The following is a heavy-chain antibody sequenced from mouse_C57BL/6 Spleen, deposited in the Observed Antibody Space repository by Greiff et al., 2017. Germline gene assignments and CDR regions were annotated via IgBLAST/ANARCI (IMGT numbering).Heavy chain of an antibody. D-gene: IGHD2-5*01. CDR3: ARSSNGFWFAY. V-gene: IGHV1-18*01. Sequence: VQLQQSGPELVKPGASVKIPCKASGYTFTDYNMDWVKQSHGKSLEWIGDINPNNGGTIYNQKFKGKATLTVDKSSSTAYMELRSLTSEDTAVYYCARSSNGFWFAYWGQGTLVTVSA. J-gene: IGHJ3*01. CDR1: GYTFTDYN. CDR2: INPNNGGT.